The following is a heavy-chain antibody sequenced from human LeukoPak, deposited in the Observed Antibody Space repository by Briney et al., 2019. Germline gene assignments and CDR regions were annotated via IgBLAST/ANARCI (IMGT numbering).Heavy chain of an antibody. CDR2: IHTYNGHT. CDR3: ARDNDSFDY. J-gene: IGHJ4*02. Sequence: ASVKVSCKSSGYTFNSYGITWVRQAPGQGLEWMGWIHTYNGHTNYAQKLQGRVTMTTDTSTSTAYMELRSLRSDDTAVYYCARDNDSFDYWGQGTLVTVSS. D-gene: IGHD3-3*01. CDR1: GYTFNSYG. V-gene: IGHV1-18*01.